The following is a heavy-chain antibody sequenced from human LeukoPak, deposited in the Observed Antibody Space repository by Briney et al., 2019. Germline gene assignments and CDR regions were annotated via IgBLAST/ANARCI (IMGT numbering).Heavy chain of an antibody. D-gene: IGHD3/OR15-3a*01. Sequence: GGSLRLSCAASGFTFSSYAMHWVRQAPGKGLEWVSSISSSSSYIYYADSVKGRFTISRDNAKNSLYLQMNSLRAEDTAVYYCARDGTEVYYMDVWGKGTTVTVSS. J-gene: IGHJ6*03. CDR3: ARDGTEVYYMDV. V-gene: IGHV3-21*01. CDR1: GFTFSSYA. CDR2: ISSSSSYI.